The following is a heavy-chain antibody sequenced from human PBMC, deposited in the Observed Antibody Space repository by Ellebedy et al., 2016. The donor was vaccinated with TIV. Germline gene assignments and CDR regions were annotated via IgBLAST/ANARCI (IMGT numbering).Heavy chain of an antibody. CDR3: ARGDSSSSRVYY. CDR2: IYYSGST. Sequence: MPSETLSLTCTVSSGSISSGHYYWSWIRQPPGKGLEWIGYIYYSGSTYYNPSLKSRVTISGDTSKNQFSLKLSSVTAADTAVYYCARGDSSSSRVYYWGQGTLVTVSS. J-gene: IGHJ4*02. V-gene: IGHV4-30-4*01. D-gene: IGHD6-6*01. CDR1: SGSISSGHYY.